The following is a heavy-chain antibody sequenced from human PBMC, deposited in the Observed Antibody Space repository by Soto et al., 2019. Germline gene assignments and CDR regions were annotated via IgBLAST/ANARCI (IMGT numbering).Heavy chain of an antibody. J-gene: IGHJ5*02. V-gene: IGHV3-7*01. Sequence: GGSLRLSCEASGFKFSDYWMTWVRQAPGKGLEWVAHIKEDGSVKRYVESVKGRFTISRDNTKKSLYLQMNSLRADDTAIYYCARGSPGGSYPSWGQGTLVTVSS. CDR1: GFKFSDYW. D-gene: IGHD1-26*01. CDR2: IKEDGSVK. CDR3: ARGSPGGSYPS.